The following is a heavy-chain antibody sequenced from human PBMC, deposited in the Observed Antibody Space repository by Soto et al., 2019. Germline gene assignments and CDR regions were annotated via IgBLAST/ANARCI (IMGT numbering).Heavy chain of an antibody. CDR2: IYYSGST. CDR3: ARGVPDYGDYYYMDV. D-gene: IGHD4-17*01. Sequence: QVQLQESGPGLVKPSETLSLTCTVSGGSISSYYWSWIRQPPGKGLEWIGYIYYSGSTNYNPSLKSRVTISVDTSKNQFSLKLSSVTAADTAVYYCARGVPDYGDYYYMDVWGKGTTVTVSS. CDR1: GGSISSYY. V-gene: IGHV4-59*01. J-gene: IGHJ6*03.